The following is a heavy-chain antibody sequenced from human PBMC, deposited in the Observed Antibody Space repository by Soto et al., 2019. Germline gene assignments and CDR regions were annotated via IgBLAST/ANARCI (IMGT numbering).Heavy chain of an antibody. V-gene: IGHV1-3*04. CDR1: GYTFKSYQ. CDR2: INISNGNT. CDR3: ARDTELTLVTTLDY. D-gene: IGHD4-17*01. Sequence: ASVKFSCKASGYTFKSYQIYWLRQAPGQRLECMGLINISNGNTEYSQNFQGRVTMTRDTSASTAYMELSSLRSEDTAVYYCARDTELTLVTTLDYWGQGTPVTVSS. J-gene: IGHJ4*02.